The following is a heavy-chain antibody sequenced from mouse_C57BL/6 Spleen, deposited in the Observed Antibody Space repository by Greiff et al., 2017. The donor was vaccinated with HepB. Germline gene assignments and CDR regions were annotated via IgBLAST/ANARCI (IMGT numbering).Heavy chain of an antibody. Sequence: EVQLVESEGGLVQPGSSMKLSCTASGFTFSDYYMAWVRQVPEKGLEWVANINYDGSSTYYLDSLKSRFIISRDNAKNILYLQMSSLKSEDTATYYCARVGDYPYYAMDYWGQGTSVTVSS. CDR3: ARVGDYPYYAMDY. V-gene: IGHV5-16*01. CDR1: GFTFSDYY. J-gene: IGHJ4*01. D-gene: IGHD2-4*01. CDR2: INYDGSST.